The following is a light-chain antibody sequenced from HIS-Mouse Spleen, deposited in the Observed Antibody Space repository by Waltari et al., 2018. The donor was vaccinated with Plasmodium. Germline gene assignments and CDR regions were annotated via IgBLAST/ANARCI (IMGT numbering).Light chain of an antibody. CDR3: QQYNSYWT. V-gene: IGKV1-5*03. CDR2: EAS. J-gene: IGKJ1*01. CDR1: QSISSW. Sequence: DIQMTQSPSTPSASVGDRVTIPCRASQSISSWLAWYQQKPGKAPKLLNYEASSLESGVPSRFSGSGSGTEFTLTISSLQPDDFATYYCQQYNSYWTFGQGTKVEIK.